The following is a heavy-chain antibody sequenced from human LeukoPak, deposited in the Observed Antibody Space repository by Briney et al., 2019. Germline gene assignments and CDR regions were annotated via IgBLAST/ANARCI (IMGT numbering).Heavy chain of an antibody. Sequence: QPGGSLRLSCAASGFTFDDYAMRWVRQAPGKGLEWVSGISWNSGSIGYADSVKGRFTISRDNAKNSLYLQMNSLRAEDTALYYCATAIAVAGLDYYYYGMDVWGQGTTVTVSS. J-gene: IGHJ6*02. CDR1: GFTFDDYA. CDR2: ISWNSGSI. CDR3: ATAIAVAGLDYYYYGMDV. V-gene: IGHV3-9*01. D-gene: IGHD6-19*01.